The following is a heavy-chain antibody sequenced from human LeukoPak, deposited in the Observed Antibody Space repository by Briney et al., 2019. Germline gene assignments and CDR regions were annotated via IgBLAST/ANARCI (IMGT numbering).Heavy chain of an antibody. CDR1: GGSISRTSYY. CDR3: VTCYYLAPDNWFDP. Sequence: SETLSLTCIVSGGSISRTSYYWGWIRQPPGKGLEWIGSIFYTGSTYYNPSLKSRVPLSVDTSNNQFSLRLTSVTAADTAMYYCVTCYYLAPDNWFDPWGQGTLVTVSS. V-gene: IGHV4-39*01. D-gene: IGHD3-9*01. CDR2: IFYTGST. J-gene: IGHJ5*02.